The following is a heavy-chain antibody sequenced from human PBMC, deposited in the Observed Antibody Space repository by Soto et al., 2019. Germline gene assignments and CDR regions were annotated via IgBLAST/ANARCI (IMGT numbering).Heavy chain of an antibody. Sequence: EMQLLESGGGLVQPGGSLRLSCAVSGFTFSNFAMSWVRQAPGKGLEWVSVISGSGGGTSYADSVKGRFTVSRDNSKNTLFLQMNTLRADDTAVYYCAMDRSYSSDWAVTPLDYWGQGTLVTVSS. CDR3: AMDRSYSSDWAVTPLDY. CDR1: GFTFSNFA. V-gene: IGHV3-23*01. J-gene: IGHJ4*02. D-gene: IGHD6-19*01. CDR2: ISGSGGGT.